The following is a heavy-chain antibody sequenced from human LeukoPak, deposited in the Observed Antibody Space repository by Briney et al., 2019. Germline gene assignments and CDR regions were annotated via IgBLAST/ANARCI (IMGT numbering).Heavy chain of an antibody. D-gene: IGHD3-10*01. J-gene: IGHJ5*02. Sequence: GGSLRLSCAASGFTFSSYGMHWVRQAPGKGLEWVAFIRYDGSNKYYADSVKGRFTISRDNSKNTLYLQMNSLRAEDTAVYYCARDRGVRGGAVNWFDPWGQGTLVTVSS. V-gene: IGHV3-30*02. CDR1: GFTFSSYG. CDR2: IRYDGSNK. CDR3: ARDRGVRGGAVNWFDP.